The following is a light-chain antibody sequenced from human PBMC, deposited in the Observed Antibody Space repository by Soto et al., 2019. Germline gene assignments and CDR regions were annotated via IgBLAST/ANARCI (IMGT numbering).Light chain of an antibody. CDR2: AAS. Sequence: DIQMTQSPSSLSASLGDRVTITCRASQSISTFLNWYQHKPGEAPKLLIYAASSLQSGVPSRFSGSGSGTDFTLTISSLQPEDFATYYCQQANSFPLTFGGGTKVDI. CDR1: QSISTF. CDR3: QQANSFPLT. V-gene: IGKV1-12*01. J-gene: IGKJ4*01.